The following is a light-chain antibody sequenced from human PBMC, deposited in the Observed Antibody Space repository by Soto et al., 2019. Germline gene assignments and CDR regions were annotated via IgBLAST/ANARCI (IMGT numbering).Light chain of an antibody. CDR1: QGLYSY. J-gene: IGKJ4*01. CDR3: QQSYYTPVT. V-gene: IGKV1-39*01. Sequence: DIQMTQSPSSLSASVGDRVTITCRASQGLYSYLHWYQQKPGTAPKLLIYSASTLQSGVPSRFSGSGSGTDFTLTISSLQPEDFATYFCQQSYYTPVTFGGGTKVEIK. CDR2: SAS.